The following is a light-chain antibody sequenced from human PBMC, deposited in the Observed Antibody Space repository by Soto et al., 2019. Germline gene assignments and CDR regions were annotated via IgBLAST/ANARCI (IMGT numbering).Light chain of an antibody. V-gene: IGKV1D-12*01. Sequence: DIPMTQSPSSVSASVGDRVTITCRASQGISSWLAWYQQKPGKAPTLLIYDASSFQSGVPSRFSASGSGTAFTVTISSLKPEDFANYYCQQANSFPITFGQGTRLEMK. J-gene: IGKJ5*01. CDR3: QQANSFPIT. CDR1: QGISSW. CDR2: DAS.